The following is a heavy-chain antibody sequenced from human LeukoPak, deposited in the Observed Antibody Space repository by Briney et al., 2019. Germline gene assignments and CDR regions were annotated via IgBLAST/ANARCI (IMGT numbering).Heavy chain of an antibody. Sequence: PGGSLRLSCAASGFTFSNYWMNWVRQAPGKGLVWASNINTDGSKTTYADSVKGRFTISRDNAKSTLYLQMTSLRAEDTAVYYCVSLLLGWGQGTLVTVSS. CDR3: VSLLLG. V-gene: IGHV3-74*01. J-gene: IGHJ4*02. D-gene: IGHD3-16*01. CDR2: INTDGSKT. CDR1: GFTFSNYW.